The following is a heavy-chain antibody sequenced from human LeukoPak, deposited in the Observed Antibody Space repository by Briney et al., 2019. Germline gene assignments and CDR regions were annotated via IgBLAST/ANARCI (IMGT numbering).Heavy chain of an antibody. J-gene: IGHJ4*02. CDR3: AWSGADWGLDP. V-gene: IGHV3-74*01. CDR2: IDTGGSST. CDR1: GFTFSSYW. D-gene: IGHD7-27*01. Sequence: PGGSLRLSCAASGFTFSSYWMHWVRQAPGKGLVWVSRIDTGGSSTTCANSVKGRFTISRDNAKNTLYLQMNSLRAEDTALYYCAWSGADWGLDPGGQGTLVTVSS.